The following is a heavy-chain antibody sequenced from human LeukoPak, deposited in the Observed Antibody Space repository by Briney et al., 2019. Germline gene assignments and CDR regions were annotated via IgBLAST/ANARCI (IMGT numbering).Heavy chain of an antibody. CDR2: IRGSGDNT. D-gene: IGHD3-10*01. J-gene: IGHJ4*02. V-gene: IGHV3-23*01. Sequence: GGSLRLSCATSGFTFSSYGMTWVRQAPGKGLEWVSSIRGSGDNTYYADSVKGRFTFSRDNSKDTLYLQMNSLRAEDTAVYYCARGGYDGSGTYYSPTSPHWGQGTLVTVSS. CDR1: GFTFSSYG. CDR3: ARGGYDGSGTYYSPTSPH.